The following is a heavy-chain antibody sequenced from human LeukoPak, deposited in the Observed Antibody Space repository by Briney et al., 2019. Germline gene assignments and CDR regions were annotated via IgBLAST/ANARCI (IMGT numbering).Heavy chain of an antibody. CDR3: ARLYVDRPHDAFDI. J-gene: IGHJ3*02. V-gene: IGHV4-61*02. CDR2: FYNSGST. Sequence: SETLSLTCTVSGGSISSSSYYWNWIRQPAGKGLEWIGRFYNSGSTSYNPSLKSRVTMSVDTSKKQFSLKLSSVTAADTAVYYCARLYVDRPHDAFDIWGQGTMVTVSS. D-gene: IGHD4-17*01. CDR1: GGSISSSSYY.